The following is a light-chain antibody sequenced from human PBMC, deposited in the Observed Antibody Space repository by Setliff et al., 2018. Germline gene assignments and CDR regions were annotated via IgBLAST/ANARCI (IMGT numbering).Light chain of an antibody. CDR2: DVS. Sequence: QSVLTQPASVSGSPGQSITTSCTGTSSDVGGYHYVSWYQQHPGKAPKLMIYDVSNRPSGVSNRFSGSKSGNTASLTISGLQAEDEADYYCSSYTSSSSYVFGTGTKVTVL. J-gene: IGLJ1*01. V-gene: IGLV2-14*03. CDR3: SSYTSSSSYV. CDR1: SSDVGGYHY.